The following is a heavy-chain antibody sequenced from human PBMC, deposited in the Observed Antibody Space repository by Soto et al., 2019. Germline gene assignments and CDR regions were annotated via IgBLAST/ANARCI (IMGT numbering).Heavy chain of an antibody. J-gene: IGHJ4*02. CDR3: AHRGTCLKTRREFDY. CDR1: GFSLSTTAVG. V-gene: IGHV2-5*02. Sequence: QITLKESGPTLVNPTQTLTLTCTFSGFSLSTTAVGVGWIRQPPGKALEWLAFIYWDDDKRYSPSLKGRLTVTKDTSKNQVVRTITESDPVDTARYWCAHRGTCLKTRREFDYLGEGSLVTVS. CDR2: IYWDDDK. D-gene: IGHD1-1*01.